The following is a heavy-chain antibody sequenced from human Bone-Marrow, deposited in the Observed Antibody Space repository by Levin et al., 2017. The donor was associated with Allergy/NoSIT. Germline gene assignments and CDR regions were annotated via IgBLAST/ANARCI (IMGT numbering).Heavy chain of an antibody. CDR1: GYTFTSYD. V-gene: IGHV1-8*01. D-gene: IGHD3-10*01. CDR2: MNPNSGNT. Sequence: ASVKVSCKASGYTFTSYDINWVRQATGQGLEWMGWMNPNSGNTGYAQKFQGRVTMTRNTSISTAYMELSSLRSEDTAVYYCARGSAYYYGSGSYLLPLLLRSQNWFDPWGQGTLVTVSS. J-gene: IGHJ5*02. CDR3: ARGSAYYYGSGSYLLPLLLRSQNWFDP.